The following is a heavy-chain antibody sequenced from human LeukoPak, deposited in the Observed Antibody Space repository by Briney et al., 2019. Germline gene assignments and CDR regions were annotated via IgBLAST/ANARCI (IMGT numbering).Heavy chain of an antibody. J-gene: IGHJ4*02. CDR1: GSTFSGST. D-gene: IGHD2-2*01. V-gene: IGHV3-73*01. Sequence: GGSLKLSCAASGSTFSGSTMHWVRQASGKGLQWVGRIRSKVNSYATAYAASVKGRFTIARDDSKKTAYLQMNRLKTEDTAVYYCTTTNYWGQGTLVTVSS. CDR3: TTTNY. CDR2: IRSKVNSYAT.